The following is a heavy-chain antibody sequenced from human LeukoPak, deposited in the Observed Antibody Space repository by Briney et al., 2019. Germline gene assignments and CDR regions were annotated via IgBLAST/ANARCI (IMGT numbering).Heavy chain of an antibody. V-gene: IGHV3-23*01. CDR2: ISGSGGTA. J-gene: IGHJ4*02. Sequence: GGSLRLSCAASGFTFSIYAMSWVRQAPGKGLEWVSAISGSGGTAYYADSVKGRFTISRDNAKNSLYLQMNSLRAEDTAVYYCARDQLYYGSGSYDYWGQGTLVTVSS. D-gene: IGHD3-10*01. CDR1: GFTFSIYA. CDR3: ARDQLYYGSGSYDY.